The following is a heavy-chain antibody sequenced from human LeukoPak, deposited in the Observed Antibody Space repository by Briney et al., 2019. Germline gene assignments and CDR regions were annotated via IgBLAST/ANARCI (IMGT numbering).Heavy chain of an antibody. J-gene: IGHJ3*02. CDR3: ARTAASDAFDI. CDR1: GVTLSSFA. CDR2: ISSSGSGDNT. D-gene: IGHD6-13*01. V-gene: IGHV3-21*01. Sequence: PGGSLRLSCAASGVTLSSFAMSWARQAPGKGLEWVSGISSSGSGDNTYYADSVKGRFTISRDNAKNSLYLQMNSLRAEDTAVYYCARTAASDAFDIWGQGTMVTVSS.